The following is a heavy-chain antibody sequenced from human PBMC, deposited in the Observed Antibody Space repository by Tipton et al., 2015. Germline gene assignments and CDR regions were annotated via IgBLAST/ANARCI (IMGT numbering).Heavy chain of an antibody. CDR2: IKQDGSEK. Sequence: SLRLSCAASGFTFSSYWMSWVRQAPGKGLEWVANIKQDGSEKYYVDSVKGRFTISRDNAKNSLYLQMNSLRTGDTAVYYCAREAGFCADVVCAFDIWGQGTMVTVPS. V-gene: IGHV3-7*01. CDR1: GFTFSSYW. J-gene: IGHJ3*02. CDR3: AREAGFCADVVCAFDI. D-gene: IGHD2-8*01.